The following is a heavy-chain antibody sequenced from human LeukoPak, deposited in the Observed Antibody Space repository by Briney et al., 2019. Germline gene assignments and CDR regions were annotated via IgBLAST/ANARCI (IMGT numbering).Heavy chain of an antibody. J-gene: IGHJ3*02. Sequence: PGGSLRLSCAASGFTFSSYGMHWVRQAPGKGLEWVAVIWYDGSNKYYADSVKGRFTISRDNSKNTLYLQMNSLRAEDTAVYYCAKLSSSWLSDAFDIWGQGTMVTVSS. CDR2: IWYDGSNK. CDR3: AKLSSSWLSDAFDI. CDR1: GFTFSSYG. D-gene: IGHD6-6*01. V-gene: IGHV3-33*06.